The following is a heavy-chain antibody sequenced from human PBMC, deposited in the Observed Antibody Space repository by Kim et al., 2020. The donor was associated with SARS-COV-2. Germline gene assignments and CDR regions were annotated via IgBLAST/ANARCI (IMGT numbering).Heavy chain of an antibody. CDR2: IYSDGSQK. CDR3: ARRLLGTNAMDV. J-gene: IGHJ6*03. Sequence: GGSLRLSCAPSGFTFSSYGMHWVRQAPGKGLEWVAVIYSDGSQKNYVGSVKGRFTISRDNSKNTWHLEATNLRAKDTAVYYCARRLLGTNAMDVWGKGTT. V-gene: IGHV3-33*01. D-gene: IGHD1-7*01. CDR1: GFTFSSYG.